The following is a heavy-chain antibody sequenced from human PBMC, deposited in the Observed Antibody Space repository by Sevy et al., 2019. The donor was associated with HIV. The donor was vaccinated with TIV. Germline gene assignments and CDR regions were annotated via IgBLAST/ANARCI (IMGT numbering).Heavy chain of an antibody. CDR2: ITGGGRST. D-gene: IGHD4-17*01. CDR3: ARALADPDTVTLTNACDI. Sequence: GGSLRLSCAASGFRFDSYGVTWVRQAPGKGLEWVSAITGGGRSTYYADSVKGRFTISRDNSKNTLYLQMNTLRAEDTALYYCARALADPDTVTLTNACDIWGQGTMVTVSS. CDR1: GFRFDSYG. V-gene: IGHV3-23*01. J-gene: IGHJ3*02.